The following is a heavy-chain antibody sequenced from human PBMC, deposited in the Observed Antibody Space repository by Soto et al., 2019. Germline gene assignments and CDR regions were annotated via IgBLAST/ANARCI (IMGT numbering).Heavy chain of an antibody. CDR3: ARDCSGGSCRDVFDI. Sequence: TLCLTCAVSGGYISGGCGSWSWIKKPPGKGLEWIGYIYHSGSTYYNPSLKSRVTISVDRSKNQFSLKLSSVTAADTAVYYCARDCSGGSCRDVFDIWGQGTMVTVSS. J-gene: IGHJ3*02. D-gene: IGHD2-15*01. V-gene: IGHV4-30-2*01. CDR2: IYHSGST. CDR1: GGYISGGCGS.